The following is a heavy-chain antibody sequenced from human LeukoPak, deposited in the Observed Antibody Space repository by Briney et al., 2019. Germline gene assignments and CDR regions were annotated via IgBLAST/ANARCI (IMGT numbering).Heavy chain of an antibody. CDR2: INPNSGGT. V-gene: IGHV1-2*06. Sequence: ASVKVSCKAPGYTFTGYYMHWVRQAPGQGLEWMGRINPNSGGTNYAQKFQGRVTMTRDTSISTAYMELSRLRSDDTAVYYCARVIYRYSIVGLDYWGQGTLVTVSS. CDR1: GYTFTGYY. CDR3: ARVIYRYSIVGLDY. J-gene: IGHJ4*02. D-gene: IGHD1-26*01.